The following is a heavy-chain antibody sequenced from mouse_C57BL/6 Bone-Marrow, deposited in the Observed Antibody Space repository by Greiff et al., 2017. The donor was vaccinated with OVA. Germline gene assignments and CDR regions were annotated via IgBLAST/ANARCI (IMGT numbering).Heavy chain of an antibody. CDR1: GYAFSSSW. J-gene: IGHJ4*01. CDR2: IYTGDGNT. V-gene: IGHV1-82*01. D-gene: IGHD1-1*01. Sequence: QVQLMESGPELVKPGASVKISCKASGYAFSSSWMNWVLQRPGKGLEWIGRIYTGDGNTNYNGKFKDKATLTAYTSTSTAYMQLNSLTSKDTAVYDYARWDYYGSNLPLDYGGQGTTVTVSS. CDR3: ARWDYYGSNLPLDY.